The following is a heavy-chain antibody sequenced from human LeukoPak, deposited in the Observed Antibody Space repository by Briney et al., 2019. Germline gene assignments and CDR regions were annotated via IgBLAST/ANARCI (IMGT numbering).Heavy chain of an antibody. J-gene: IGHJ4*02. D-gene: IGHD3-10*01. V-gene: IGHV4-59*01. CDR1: GGSINTYY. CDR2: MSYSGRS. CDR3: ARVRGPYGSGSYSYLFDY. Sequence: SETLSLTCTVSGGSINTYYWSWIRQTPEKGLEWIGYMSYSGRSDYGPSLKSRVTMSIDTSKNEFSLRMTSVTAADTAVYYCARVRGPYGSGSYSYLFDYWGQGTLVTVSS.